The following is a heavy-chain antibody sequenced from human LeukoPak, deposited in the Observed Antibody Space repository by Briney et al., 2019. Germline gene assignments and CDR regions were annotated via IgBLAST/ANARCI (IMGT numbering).Heavy chain of an antibody. V-gene: IGHV1-69*04. D-gene: IGHD6-13*01. Sequence: LGASVKVSCKASGGTFSSYAISWVRQAPGQGPEWMGRIIPTFGIANYAQKFQGRVTITADKSTSTAYMELSSLRSEDTAVYYCAREGSSSRRFDYWGQGTLVTVSS. CDR3: AREGSSSRRFDY. CDR2: IIPTFGIA. CDR1: GGTFSSYA. J-gene: IGHJ4*02.